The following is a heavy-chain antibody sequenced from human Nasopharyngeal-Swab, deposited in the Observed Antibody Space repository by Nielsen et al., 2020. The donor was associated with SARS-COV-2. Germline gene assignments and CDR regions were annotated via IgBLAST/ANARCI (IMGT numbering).Heavy chain of an antibody. Sequence: SETLSLTCAVYGGSFSGYYWSWIRQPPGKGLEWIGEINHSGSTNHNPSLKSRVTISVDTSKNQFSLKLSSVTAADTAVYYCARGIPWGIAAAGESYYFDYWGQGTLVTVSS. J-gene: IGHJ4*02. V-gene: IGHV4-34*01. CDR3: ARGIPWGIAAAGESYYFDY. CDR2: INHSGST. CDR1: GGSFSGYY. D-gene: IGHD6-13*01.